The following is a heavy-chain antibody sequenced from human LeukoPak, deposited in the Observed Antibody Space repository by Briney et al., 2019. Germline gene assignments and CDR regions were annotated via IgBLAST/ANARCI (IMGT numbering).Heavy chain of an antibody. CDR3: AKWFRFLEWSPDWFDP. Sequence: GGSLRLSCAASGFTFSSYAMSWVRQAPGKGLEWVSAINGSGGSTYYADSVKGRFTISRDNSKNTLYLQMNSLRAEDTAVYYCAKWFRFLEWSPDWFDPWGQGTLVTVSS. D-gene: IGHD3-3*01. CDR1: GFTFSSYA. CDR2: INGSGGST. V-gene: IGHV3-23*01. J-gene: IGHJ5*02.